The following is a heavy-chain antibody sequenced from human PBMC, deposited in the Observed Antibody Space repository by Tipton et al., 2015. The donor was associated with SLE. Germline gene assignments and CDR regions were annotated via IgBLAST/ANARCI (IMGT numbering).Heavy chain of an antibody. CDR1: GGSISSRSHY. D-gene: IGHD3-22*01. CDR2: IHYTGTT. Sequence: TLSLTCTVSGGSISSRSHYWGWIRQPPGKGLEWIGSIHYTGTTYYSPSLKSRVTISVDAPKNQFSLKLSSVTAADTAVYYCARSSGAPDIGYLYYFDYWGQGTLVTVSS. J-gene: IGHJ4*02. V-gene: IGHV4-39*07. CDR3: ARSSGAPDIGYLYYFDY.